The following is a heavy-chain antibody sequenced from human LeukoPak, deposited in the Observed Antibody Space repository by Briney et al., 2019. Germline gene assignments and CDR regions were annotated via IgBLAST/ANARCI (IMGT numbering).Heavy chain of an antibody. D-gene: IGHD3-10*01. V-gene: IGHV3-30*18. Sequence: GGSLRLSCAASGFSFSSYGMHWVRQAPGKGLEWGAVISYDGSNKYYADSVKGRFTISRDNSKNTLYVQMNSLRAEDTAVYYCAKDRGFGVFFQYYFDYWGQGTLVTVST. J-gene: IGHJ4*02. CDR1: GFSFSSYG. CDR3: AKDRGFGVFFQYYFDY. CDR2: ISYDGSNK.